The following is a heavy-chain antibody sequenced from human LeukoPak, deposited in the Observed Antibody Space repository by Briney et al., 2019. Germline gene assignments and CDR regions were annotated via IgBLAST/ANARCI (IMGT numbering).Heavy chain of an antibody. D-gene: IGHD4-23*01. J-gene: IGHJ3*02. CDR3: AKGRSGRWQPLADAFDI. CDR2: ISYDGSNK. V-gene: IGHV3-30*18. Sequence: PGRSLRLSCAASGFTFSSYGMHWVRQAPGKGLEWVAVISYDGSNKYYADSVKGRFTISRDNSKNTLYLQMNSLRAEDTAVYYCAKGRSGRWQPLADAFDIWGQGTMVTVSS. CDR1: GFTFSSYG.